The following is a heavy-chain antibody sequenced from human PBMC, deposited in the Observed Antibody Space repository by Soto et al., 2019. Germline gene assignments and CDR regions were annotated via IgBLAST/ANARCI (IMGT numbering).Heavy chain of an antibody. V-gene: IGHV3-11*06. J-gene: IGHJ6*02. CDR3: ARDLIRYSSGWYYYYYGMDV. CDR1: GFSFKDYC. Sequence: GGSLRLSCVGSGFSFKDYCLTWVRQAPGKGPEWISQINAKNEDTTYADSVKGRFTISRDNAKNSLYLQMNSLRAEDTAVYYCARDLIRYSSGWYYYYYGMDVWGQGTTVTVSS. CDR2: INAKNEDT. D-gene: IGHD6-19*01.